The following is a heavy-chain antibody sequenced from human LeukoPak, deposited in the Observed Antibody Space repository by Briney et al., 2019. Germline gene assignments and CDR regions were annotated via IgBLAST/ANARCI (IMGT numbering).Heavy chain of an antibody. J-gene: IGHJ5*02. Sequence: ASVSVSCKASGGTFSSYAISWVRQAPGQGVEWMGGIIPIFGTANYAQNFQCRVTITTDESPSTAYMELSSLRSEDTAVYYCARGNLELPDNWFDPWGQGTLVTVSS. V-gene: IGHV1-69*05. CDR1: GGTFSSYA. CDR2: IIPIFGTA. D-gene: IGHD1-7*01. CDR3: ARGNLELPDNWFDP.